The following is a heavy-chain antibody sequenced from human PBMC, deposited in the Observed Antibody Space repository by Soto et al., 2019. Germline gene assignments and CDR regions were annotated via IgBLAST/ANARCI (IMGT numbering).Heavy chain of an antibody. V-gene: IGHV3-21*01. CDR1: GFTFSSYS. J-gene: IGHJ4*02. Sequence: EVQLVESGGGLVKPGGSLRLSCAASGFTFSSYSMNWVRQAPGKGLEWVSSISSSSSYIYYADSVKGRFTISRDNAKNSLYLQMNSRRAEDTAVYYCARVSGSSRMYYFDYWGQGTLVTVSS. D-gene: IGHD6-19*01. CDR3: ARVSGSSRMYYFDY. CDR2: ISSSSSYI.